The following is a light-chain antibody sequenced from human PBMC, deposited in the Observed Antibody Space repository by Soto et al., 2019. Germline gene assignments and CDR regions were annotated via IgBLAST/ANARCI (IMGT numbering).Light chain of an antibody. J-gene: IGLJ1*01. CDR3: CSHAGRYTAV. CDR1: SSDVGAYNY. Sequence: QSALTQPRSVSGSPGQSVTISCTGTSSDVGAYNYVSWYQQHPGKAPKLIIYDVTKRPSGVPDRFSGSKSGNTASLTISGLQAEDEADNYCCSHAGRYTAVFGTGTKLTVL. CDR2: DVT. V-gene: IGLV2-11*01.